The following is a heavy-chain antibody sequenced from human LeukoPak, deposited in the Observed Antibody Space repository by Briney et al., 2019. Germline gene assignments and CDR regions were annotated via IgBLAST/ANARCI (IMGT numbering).Heavy chain of an antibody. J-gene: IGHJ4*02. D-gene: IGHD2-2*01. CDR1: GFTVSINY. V-gene: IGHV3-53*01. Sequence: GGSLRLSCAASGFTVSINYMSWVRQAPGKGLEWVSVIYSGGNTYYADSVKGRFTISRDNSKNTVYLQMNSLRAEDTAVYYCARGETSSYDYWGQETLVTVSS. CDR3: ARGETSSYDY. CDR2: IYSGGNT.